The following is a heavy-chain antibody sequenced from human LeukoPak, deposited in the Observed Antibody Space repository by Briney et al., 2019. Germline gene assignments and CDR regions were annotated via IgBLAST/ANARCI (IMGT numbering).Heavy chain of an antibody. CDR3: ARDVGFIVGATPGAFDI. Sequence: GGSLRLSCAASGFNFNTYEMNWVRQAPGKGLEWVSYICGRGTTKYYADSVKGRFTISRDNAKNSLYLQMNSLRDEDTAVYYCARDVGFIVGATPGAFDIWGQGTMVTVSS. J-gene: IGHJ3*02. CDR1: GFNFNTYE. V-gene: IGHV3-48*03. CDR2: ICGRGTTK. D-gene: IGHD1-26*01.